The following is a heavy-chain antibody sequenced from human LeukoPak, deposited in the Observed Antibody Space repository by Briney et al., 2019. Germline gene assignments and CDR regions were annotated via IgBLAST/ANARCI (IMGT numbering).Heavy chain of an antibody. Sequence: PGGSLRLSCAASGFTFSNHGMDWVRQAPGKGLEWVSSISSSSSYIYYADSVKGRFTISRDNAKNSLYLQMNSLRAEDTAVYYCARDCGGSCHDAFDIWGQGTMVTVSS. CDR2: ISSSSSYI. CDR1: GFTFSNHG. V-gene: IGHV3-21*01. CDR3: ARDCGGSCHDAFDI. J-gene: IGHJ3*02. D-gene: IGHD2-15*01.